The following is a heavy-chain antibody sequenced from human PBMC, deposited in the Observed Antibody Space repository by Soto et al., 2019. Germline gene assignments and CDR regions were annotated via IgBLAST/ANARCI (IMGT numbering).Heavy chain of an antibody. D-gene: IGHD3-10*01. Sequence: EVQLLESGGDLVQPGGSLRLSCAASGFTFSNYAMNWVRQAPGKGLEWISGISGSGGGTNYADSVKGRFTISRDNSKNTLYLQMNSLRDEDTAVYYCAKTVYGSGSPRGDWFDPWGQGTLVTVSS. CDR2: ISGSGGGT. V-gene: IGHV3-23*01. CDR3: AKTVYGSGSPRGDWFDP. J-gene: IGHJ5*02. CDR1: GFTFSNYA.